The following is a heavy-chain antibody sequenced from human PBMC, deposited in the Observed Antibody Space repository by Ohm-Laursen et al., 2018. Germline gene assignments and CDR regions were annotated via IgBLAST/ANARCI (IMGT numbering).Heavy chain of an antibody. CDR2: LSWNNDTIAYA. D-gene: IGHD3-16*01. CDR3: ARATYAYLAND. Sequence: SLRLSCAASGFILDDCVIHWVRQAPGKGLEWVSGLSWNNDTIAYADYADSVKGRFTISRDNAKNSLYLQMNSLRAEDTAIYFCARATYAYLANDWGQGTLVTVSS. V-gene: IGHV3-9*01. J-gene: IGHJ4*02. CDR1: GFILDDCV.